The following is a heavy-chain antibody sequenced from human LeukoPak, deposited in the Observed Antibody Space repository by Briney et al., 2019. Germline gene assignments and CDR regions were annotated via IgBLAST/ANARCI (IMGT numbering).Heavy chain of an antibody. CDR3: ARVPLDYGDYTASYYYYGMDV. CDR1: GGSISSGDYY. Sequence: SETLSLTCTVFGGSISSGDYYWSWIRQPPGKGLEWIGYIYYSGSTYYNPSLKSRVTISVDTSKNQFSLKLSFVTAADTAVYYCARVPLDYGDYTASYYYYGMDVWGKGTTGNVSS. V-gene: IGHV4-30-4*01. J-gene: IGHJ6*04. CDR2: IYYSGST. D-gene: IGHD4-17*01.